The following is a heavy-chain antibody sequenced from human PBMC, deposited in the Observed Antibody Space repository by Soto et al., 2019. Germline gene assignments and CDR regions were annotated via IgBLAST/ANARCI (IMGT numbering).Heavy chain of an antibody. J-gene: IGHJ4*02. CDR1: GFTFTRYS. Sequence: GGSLRLSCAASGFTFTRYSMNWVRQAPGKGLEWVSSISSTTNYIYYGDSMKGRFTISRDNAKNSLYLEMNSLRAEDTAVYYCARESEDLTSNFDDWGQGTLVTVSS. V-gene: IGHV3-21*06. CDR3: ARESEDLTSNFDD. CDR2: ISSTTNYI.